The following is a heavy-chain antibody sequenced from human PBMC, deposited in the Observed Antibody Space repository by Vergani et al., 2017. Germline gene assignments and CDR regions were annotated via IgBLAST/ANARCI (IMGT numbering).Heavy chain of an antibody. J-gene: IGHJ4*02. CDR1: GYTFTSYG. V-gene: IGHV1-18*01. D-gene: IGHD6-19*01. CDR2: ISAYNGNT. Sequence: QVQLVQSGAEVKKPGASVKVSCKASGYTFTSYGISWVRQAPGQGLVWMGWISAYNGNTNYAQKLQGRVTMTTDTSTSTAYMELRSVRSADTSVYYCGGASSDGGGLDYWGQGTLVTVSS. CDR3: GGASSDGGGLDY.